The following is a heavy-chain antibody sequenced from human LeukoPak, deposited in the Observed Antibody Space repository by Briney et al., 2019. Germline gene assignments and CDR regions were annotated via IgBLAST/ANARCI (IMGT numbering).Heavy chain of an antibody. Sequence: KSSETLSLTCTVSGGSISSSSYYWGWIRQPPGKGLEWIGSIYYSGSTYYNPSPKSRVTISVDTSKNQFSLKLSSVTAADTAVYYCASRSIAALYYYYYMDVWGKGTTVTVSS. J-gene: IGHJ6*03. CDR2: IYYSGST. CDR1: GGSISSSSYY. D-gene: IGHD6-6*01. V-gene: IGHV4-39*01. CDR3: ASRSIAALYYYYYMDV.